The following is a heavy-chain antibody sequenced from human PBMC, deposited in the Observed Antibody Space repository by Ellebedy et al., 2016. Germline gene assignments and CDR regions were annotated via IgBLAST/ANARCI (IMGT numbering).Heavy chain of an antibody. J-gene: IGHJ4*02. D-gene: IGHD4-17*01. CDR2: INAGNGNA. Sequence: ASVKVSCKASGYTFTSYAMHWVRQAPGQSLEWMGWINAGNGNAKYSQKFQGRVTITRDTSASTAYMELSSLRSEDTAVYYCARDGAVTTVFDYWGQGTLVTVSS. V-gene: IGHV1-3*01. CDR3: ARDGAVTTVFDY. CDR1: GYTFTSYA.